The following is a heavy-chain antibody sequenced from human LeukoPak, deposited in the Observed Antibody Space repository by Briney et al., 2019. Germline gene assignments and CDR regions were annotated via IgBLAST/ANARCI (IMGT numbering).Heavy chain of an antibody. CDR2: ISGSGGST. D-gene: IGHD3-9*01. V-gene: IGHV3-23*01. CDR1: GFTFSSYA. CDR3: AKWSGYDILTGYYGGFDY. J-gene: IGHJ4*02. Sequence: PGGSLRLSXAASGFTFSSYAMSWVRQAPGKGLEWVSAISGSGGSTYYADSVKGRFTISRDNSKNTLYLQMNSLRAEDTAVYYCAKWSGYDILTGYYGGFDYWGQGTLVTVSS.